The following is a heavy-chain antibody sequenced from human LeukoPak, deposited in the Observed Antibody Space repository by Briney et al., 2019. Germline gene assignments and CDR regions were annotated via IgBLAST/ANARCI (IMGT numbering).Heavy chain of an antibody. CDR3: ARGGAIVVVPAAKRNWFDP. CDR2: INHSGST. Sequence: SETLSLTCAVYGGSFSGYYWSSIRQPPGKGLEWIGEINHSGSTNYNPSLKSRVTISVDTSKNQFSLKLSSVTAADTAVYYCARGGAIVVVPAAKRNWFDPWGQGTLVTVSS. J-gene: IGHJ5*02. D-gene: IGHD2-2*01. CDR1: GGSFSGYY. V-gene: IGHV4-34*01.